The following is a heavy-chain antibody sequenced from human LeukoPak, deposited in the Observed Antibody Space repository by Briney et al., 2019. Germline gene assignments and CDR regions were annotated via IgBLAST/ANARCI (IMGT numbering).Heavy chain of an antibody. D-gene: IGHD4-11*01. CDR1: GFTFSSYA. CDR2: ISYDGSNK. V-gene: IGHV3-30-3*02. Sequence: PGGSLRLSCAASGFTFSSYAMHWVRQAPGKGLEWVAVISYDGSNKYYADSVKGRFTISRDNSKNTLYLQMNSLRAEDTAVYYCAKSGLYSNYGGWFDPWGQGTLVTVSS. J-gene: IGHJ5*02. CDR3: AKSGLYSNYGGWFDP.